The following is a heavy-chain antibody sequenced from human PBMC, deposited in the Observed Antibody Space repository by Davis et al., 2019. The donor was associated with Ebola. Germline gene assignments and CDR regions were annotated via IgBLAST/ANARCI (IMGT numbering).Heavy chain of an antibody. CDR2: INHSGST. CDR1: GGSFSGYY. Sequence: GSLRLSCAVYGGSFSGYYWSWIRQPPGKGLEWIGEINHSGSTNYNPSLKSRVTISVDTSKNQFSLKLSSVTAADTAVYYCARVPPVYYYGMDVWDQGTTVTVSS. CDR3: ARVPPVYYYGMDV. V-gene: IGHV4-34*01. J-gene: IGHJ6*02.